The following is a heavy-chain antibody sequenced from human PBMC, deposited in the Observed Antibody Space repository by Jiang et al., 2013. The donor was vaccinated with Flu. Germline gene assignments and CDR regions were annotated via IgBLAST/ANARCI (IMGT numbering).Heavy chain of an antibody. CDR3: ARVTGGAAHGYYFDP. CDR2: ISVYNDNT. CDR1: GYTFMSYG. J-gene: IGHJ5*02. V-gene: IGHV1-18*01. Sequence: EVKKPGASVKVSCKASGYTFMSYGISWVRQAPGQGLEWMGWISVYNDNTIYAQHLQGRVIVTTDTSTSTAYLELRSLRFDDTAVYYCARVTGGAAHGYYFDPWGQGTLVTVSS. D-gene: IGHD1-26*01.